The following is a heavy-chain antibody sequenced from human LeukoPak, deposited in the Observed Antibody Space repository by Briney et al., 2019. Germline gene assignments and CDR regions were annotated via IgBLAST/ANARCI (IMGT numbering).Heavy chain of an antibody. V-gene: IGHV4-34*01. CDR2: INHSGST. CDR3: ARARKGVVVNVFSYYYYMDV. CDR1: GGSFRGYY. D-gene: IGHD3-22*01. Sequence: SEPLSLTCAVCGGSFRGYYWSWIRQPPGKGLEWGGEINHSGSTNYNPSLKSRVTNSVSQSKNQFSLELDPVTAADTAVYYCARARKGVVVNVFSYYYYMDVWGKGTPVTVSS. J-gene: IGHJ6*03.